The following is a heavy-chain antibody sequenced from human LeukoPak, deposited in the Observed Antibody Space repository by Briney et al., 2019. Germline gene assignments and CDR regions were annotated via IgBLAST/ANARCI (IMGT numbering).Heavy chain of an antibody. D-gene: IGHD3-3*01. CDR2: IYYSGST. Sequence: SETLSLTCTVSGGSISSSSYYWGWIRQPPGKGLEWIGRIYYSGSTYYNPSLKSRVTISVDTSKNQFSLKLSSVTAADTAVYYCARGPWSKYYYYYYMDVWGKGTTVTVSS. CDR1: GGSISSSSYY. CDR3: ARGPWSKYYYYYYMDV. V-gene: IGHV4-39*07. J-gene: IGHJ6*03.